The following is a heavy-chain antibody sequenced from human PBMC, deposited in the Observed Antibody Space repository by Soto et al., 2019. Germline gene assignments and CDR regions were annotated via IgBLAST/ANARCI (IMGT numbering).Heavy chain of an antibody. V-gene: IGHV3-64D*06. J-gene: IGHJ6*02. D-gene: IGHD2-2*01. CDR3: VKGRPVPAALEEDYYYGMDV. Sequence: GGSLRLSCSASGFTFSSYAMHWVRQAPGKGLEYVSAISSNGGSTYYADSVKGRFTISRDKSKNTLYLQMSSLRAEDTAVYYCVKGRPVPAALEEDYYYGMDVWGQGTTVTVSS. CDR1: GFTFSSYA. CDR2: ISSNGGST.